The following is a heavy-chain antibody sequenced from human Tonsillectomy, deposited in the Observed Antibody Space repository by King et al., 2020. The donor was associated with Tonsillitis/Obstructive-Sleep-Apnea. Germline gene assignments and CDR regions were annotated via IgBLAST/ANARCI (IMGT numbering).Heavy chain of an antibody. CDR2: ISYDGSNK. D-gene: IGHD6-19*01. Sequence: VQLVESGGGVVQPGRSLRLSCAASGFTFSSYAMHWVRQAPGKGLEWVAVISYDGSNKYYADSVKGRFTISRDNSKNTLYLQMNSLRAEDTAVYYCARAVAGREDTNYFDYWGQGTLVTVSS. CDR3: ARAVAGREDTNYFDY. V-gene: IGHV3-30*01. J-gene: IGHJ4*02. CDR1: GFTFSSYA.